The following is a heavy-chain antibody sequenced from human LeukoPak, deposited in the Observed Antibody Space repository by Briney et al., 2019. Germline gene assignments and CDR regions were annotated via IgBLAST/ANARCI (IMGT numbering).Heavy chain of an antibody. D-gene: IGHD3-10*01. V-gene: IGHV4-59*01. CDR1: GGSISSYY. Sequence: SSETLSLTCTVSGGSISSYYWSWIRQPPGKGLEWIGYIYYSGSTNYNPSLKSRVTISVDTSKNQFSLKLSSVTAADTAVYYCATSGGPLPWDYWGQGTLVTVSS. CDR2: IYYSGST. CDR3: ATSGGPLPWDY. J-gene: IGHJ4*02.